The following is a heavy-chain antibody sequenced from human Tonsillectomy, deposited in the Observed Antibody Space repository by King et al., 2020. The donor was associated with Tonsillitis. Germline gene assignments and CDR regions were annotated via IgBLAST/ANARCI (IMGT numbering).Heavy chain of an antibody. CDR1: GFTFSSYS. Sequence: VQLVESGGGLVKPGGSLRLSCAASGFTFSSYSMNWVRQAPGKGLEWVSSISSSSSYIYYADSVKGRFTISRDNDKNSLYLQMNSLRAEDTAVYYCARDQIEVGRDYYYYGMDVWGQGTTVTVSS. D-gene: IGHD2-21*01. J-gene: IGHJ6*02. CDR2: ISSSSSYI. CDR3: ARDQIEVGRDYYYYGMDV. V-gene: IGHV3-21*01.